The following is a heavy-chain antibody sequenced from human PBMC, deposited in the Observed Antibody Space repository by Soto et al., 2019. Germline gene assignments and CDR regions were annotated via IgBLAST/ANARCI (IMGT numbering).Heavy chain of an antibody. CDR3: ARHGAVTNGVPLFDP. D-gene: IGHD2-8*01. CDR2: IYYSGST. V-gene: IGHV4-59*08. CDR1: GGSISSYY. J-gene: IGHJ5*02. Sequence: SETLSLTCTVSGGSISSYYWSWIRQPPGKGLEWIGYIYYSGSTNYNPSLKSRVTTSVDTSKNQFSLKLSSVTAADTAVYYCARHGAVTNGVPLFDPRGQGTLVTVSS.